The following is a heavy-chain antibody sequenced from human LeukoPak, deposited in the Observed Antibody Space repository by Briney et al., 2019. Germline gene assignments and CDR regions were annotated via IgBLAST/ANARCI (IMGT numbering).Heavy chain of an antibody. CDR2: INQGGSDK. J-gene: IGHJ4*02. D-gene: IGHD1-14*01. CDR3: TRDRSRAEVD. Sequence: PGGSLRLSCAASGFTFSGHWMSWVRQAPGKGLEWVANINQGGSDKYYVDSVKGRLTISRDDANNLLYLQMNSLRGEDTAVYYCTRDRSRAEVDWGQGTLVTVSS. CDR1: GFTFSGHW. V-gene: IGHV3-7*01.